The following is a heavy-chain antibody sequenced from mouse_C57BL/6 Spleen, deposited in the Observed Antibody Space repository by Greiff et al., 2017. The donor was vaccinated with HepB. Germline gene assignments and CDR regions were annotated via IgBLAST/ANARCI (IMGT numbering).Heavy chain of an antibody. V-gene: IGHV1-85*01. J-gene: IGHJ3*01. Sequence: LVESGPELVKPGASVKLSCKASGYTFTSYDINWVKQRPGQGLEWIGWIYPRDGSTKYNEKFKGKATLTVDTSSSTAYMELHSLTSEDSAVYFCAPYYYGSSWAYWGQGTLVTVSA. CDR2: IYPRDGST. D-gene: IGHD1-1*01. CDR1: GYTFTSYD. CDR3: APYYYGSSWAY.